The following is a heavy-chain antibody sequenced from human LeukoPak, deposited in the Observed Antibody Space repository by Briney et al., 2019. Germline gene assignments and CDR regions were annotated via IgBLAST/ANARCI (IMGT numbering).Heavy chain of an antibody. CDR2: IKQDGSEK. Sequence: QPGGSLRLSCAASGFTFSSYGMHWVRQAPGKGLEWVANIKQDGSEKYYVDSVKGRFTISRDNAKNSLYLQMNSLRAEDTAVYYCARDSDIYDFWSGYYNRPLDYWGQGTLVTVSS. CDR1: GFTFSSYG. CDR3: ARDSDIYDFWSGYYNRPLDY. V-gene: IGHV3-7*01. D-gene: IGHD3-3*01. J-gene: IGHJ4*02.